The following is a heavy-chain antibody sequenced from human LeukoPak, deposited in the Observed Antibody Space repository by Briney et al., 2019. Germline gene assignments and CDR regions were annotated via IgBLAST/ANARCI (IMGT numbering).Heavy chain of an antibody. CDR1: GFTFSSYG. Sequence: GGSLRLSCAASGFTFSSYGIHWVRQAPGKGLEWVAVISYDGSNKYYADSVKGRFTISRDNSKNTLYLQMNSLRAEDTAVYYCARTYSSGWPFDYWGQGTLVTVSS. D-gene: IGHD6-19*01. J-gene: IGHJ4*02. CDR3: ARTYSSGWPFDY. V-gene: IGHV3-30*19. CDR2: ISYDGSNK.